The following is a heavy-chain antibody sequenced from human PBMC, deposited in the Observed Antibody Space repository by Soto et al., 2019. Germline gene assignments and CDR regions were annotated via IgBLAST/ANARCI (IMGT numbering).Heavy chain of an antibody. CDR2: IIPIFGTA. CDR1: RGTFISYR. Sequence: SEQVSCKASRGTFISYRINWVRQAPGQGLEWMGGIIPIFGTANYAQKFQGRVTITADESTSTAYMELSSLRSEDTAVYYCARCYGSGSYFAFYYYYGMDVWGQGTTVTVSS. D-gene: IGHD3-10*01. J-gene: IGHJ6*02. CDR3: ARCYGSGSYFAFYYYYGMDV. V-gene: IGHV1-69*13.